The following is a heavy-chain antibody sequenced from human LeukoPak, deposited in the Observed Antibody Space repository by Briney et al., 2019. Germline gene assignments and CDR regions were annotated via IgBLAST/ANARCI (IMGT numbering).Heavy chain of an antibody. V-gene: IGHV4-39*01. J-gene: IGHJ4*02. CDR3: ATSTTGWSPVDN. CDR1: GGSISSSGYY. D-gene: IGHD6-19*01. CDR2: IYYSGST. Sequence: SETLSLTCTVSGGSISSSGYYWGWIRQPPGQGLEWIGTIYYSGSTSYNSSLKSRVTISVDTSKNRFSLRLTSVTAADAAVYYCATSTTGWSPVDNWGQGTLVTVSS.